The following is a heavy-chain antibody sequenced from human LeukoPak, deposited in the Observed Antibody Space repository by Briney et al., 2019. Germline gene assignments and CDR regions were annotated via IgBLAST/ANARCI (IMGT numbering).Heavy chain of an antibody. Sequence: PGGSLRLSCAASGFTFSSYSMNWVRQAPGKGLEWVSSISSSSSYIYYADSVKGRFTISRDNAKNSLYLQMNSLRAEDTAVYYCARGYSGYDTPLWNYWGQGTLVTVSS. CDR3: ARGYSGYDTPLWNY. V-gene: IGHV3-21*01. CDR1: GFTFSSYS. CDR2: ISSSSSYI. J-gene: IGHJ4*02. D-gene: IGHD5-12*01.